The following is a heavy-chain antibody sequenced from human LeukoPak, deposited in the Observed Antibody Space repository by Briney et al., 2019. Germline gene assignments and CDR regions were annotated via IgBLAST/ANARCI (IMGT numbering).Heavy chain of an antibody. D-gene: IGHD4-11*01. CDR3: ARHFHYSNNWFDP. J-gene: IGHJ5*02. CDR2: IYYSGST. Sequence: SETLSLTCNVSGGSISSSTYYWSWIRQPPGMGLEWIGSIYYSGSTLYNASLKSRVTISVDTSKNHFSLKLCSVTAADTAVYYCARHFHYSNNWFDPWGQGTLVTVSS. CDR1: GGSISSSTYY. V-gene: IGHV4-39*01.